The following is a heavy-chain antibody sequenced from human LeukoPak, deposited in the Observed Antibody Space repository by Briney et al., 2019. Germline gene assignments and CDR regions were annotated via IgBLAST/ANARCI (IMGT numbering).Heavy chain of an antibody. Sequence: PSETLSLTCAVYGGSFSGYYWSWIRQPPGKGLEWIGEINHSGSTNYNPSLKSRVTISVDTSKNEFSLKLSSVTAADTAVFYCARVVRGVRPWGQGTLVTVSP. CDR2: INHSGST. V-gene: IGHV4-34*01. CDR3: ARVVRGVRP. CDR1: GGSFSGYY. D-gene: IGHD3-10*01. J-gene: IGHJ5*02.